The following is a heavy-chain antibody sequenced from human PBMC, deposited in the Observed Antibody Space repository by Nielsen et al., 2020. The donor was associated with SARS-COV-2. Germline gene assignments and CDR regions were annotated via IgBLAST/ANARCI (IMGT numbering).Heavy chain of an antibody. V-gene: IGHV3-74*01. J-gene: IGHJ4*02. CDR2: INSGGGYT. CDR3: ASNVFGQLAHY. D-gene: IGHD6-6*01. Sequence: GGSLRLSCTASGFSFSSYWMHWVRQAPGKGLVWVSRINSGGGYTTYADSVRGRFTISRDNAKNTLYLQMNSLRAEDTAVYYCASNVFGQLAHYWGQGTLVTVSS. CDR1: GFSFSSYW.